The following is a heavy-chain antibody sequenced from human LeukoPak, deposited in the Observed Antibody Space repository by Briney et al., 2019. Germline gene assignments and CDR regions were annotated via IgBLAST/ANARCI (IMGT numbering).Heavy chain of an antibody. D-gene: IGHD4-23*01. CDR1: GFTFSSYG. V-gene: IGHV3-30*18. CDR3: AKGGGSSFKGIYFDY. J-gene: IGHJ4*02. Sequence: PGRSLRLSCAASGFTFSSYGMHWVRQASGKGLEWVAVISYDGSNKYYADSVKGRFTISRDNSKNTLYLQMNSLRAEDTAVYYCAKGGGSSFKGIYFDYWGQGTLVTVSS. CDR2: ISYDGSNK.